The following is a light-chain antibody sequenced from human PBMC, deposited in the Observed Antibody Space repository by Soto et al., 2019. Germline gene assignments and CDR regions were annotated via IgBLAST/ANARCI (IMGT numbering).Light chain of an antibody. Sequence: DIQMTQSPSTLSASVGDRVTITCRASQSISSWLAWYQQKPGKAPKLLIYDASSVESGVPSRFSGSGSGTEFTLPISSLQPDDFATYYCQQYNSYSWTFGQGTKVEIK. CDR1: QSISSW. J-gene: IGKJ1*01. CDR2: DAS. V-gene: IGKV1-5*01. CDR3: QQYNSYSWT.